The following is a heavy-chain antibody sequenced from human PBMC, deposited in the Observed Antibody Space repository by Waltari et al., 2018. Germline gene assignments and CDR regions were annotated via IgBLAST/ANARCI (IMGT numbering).Heavy chain of an antibody. CDR1: GSTLTDLS. V-gene: IGHV1-24*01. D-gene: IGHD3-10*01. Sequence: QVPLVQSGAEVKKPGASVKVSCKVSGSTLTDLSMHWVRPAPGKGLEWMGGFDPEDGETIYAQKFQGRVTMTEDTSTDTAYMELSSLRSEDTAVYYCATSGPGSGLRDAFDIWGQGTMVTVSS. CDR3: ATSGPGSGLRDAFDI. J-gene: IGHJ3*02. CDR2: FDPEDGET.